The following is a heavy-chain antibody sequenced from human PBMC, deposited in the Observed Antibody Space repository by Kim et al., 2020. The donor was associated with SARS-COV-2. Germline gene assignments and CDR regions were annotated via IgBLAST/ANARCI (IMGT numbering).Heavy chain of an antibody. D-gene: IGHD1-26*01. Sequence: AQKLQGRVTMTKETSTSTAYMELRGLGSDDTAVYYCARDSEIVGATLDYWGQGTLVTVSS. CDR3: ARDSEIVGATLDY. J-gene: IGHJ4*02. V-gene: IGHV1-18*01.